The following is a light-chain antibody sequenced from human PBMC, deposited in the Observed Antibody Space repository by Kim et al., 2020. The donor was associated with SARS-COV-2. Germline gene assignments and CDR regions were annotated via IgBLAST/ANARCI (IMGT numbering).Light chain of an antibody. V-gene: IGLV2-14*03. J-gene: IGLJ3*02. CDR1: NSDVGGYNS. CDR3: CSYTSTSTLWV. Sequence: QSVNTACTGTNSDVGGYNSVSWYQRHPGKAPKLMISDVSNRPSGVSNRFSGSKSGNTASLTISGLQAEDEAEYFCCSYTSTSTLWVFGGGTQLTVL. CDR2: DVS.